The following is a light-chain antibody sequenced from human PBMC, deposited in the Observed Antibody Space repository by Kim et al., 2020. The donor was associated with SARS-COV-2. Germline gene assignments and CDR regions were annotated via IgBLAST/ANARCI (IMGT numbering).Light chain of an antibody. CDR3: QQYDNLPRLS. V-gene: IGKV1-33*01. Sequence: DIQMTQSPSSLSASVGDKVTITCQASHDISDYLNWYQHKPGKAPKLLIYDASTLERGVPSRFSGSGSGTDFSFTISSLQPEDIATYYCQQYDNLPRLSFGGGTKLEI. CDR1: HDISDY. CDR2: DAS. J-gene: IGKJ4*01.